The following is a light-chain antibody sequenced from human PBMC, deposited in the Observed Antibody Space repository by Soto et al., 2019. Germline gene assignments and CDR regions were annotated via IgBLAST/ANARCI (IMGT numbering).Light chain of an antibody. CDR1: KLGDKY. J-gene: IGLJ1*01. CDR2: QDS. CDR3: QAWDSSTEV. V-gene: IGLV3-1*01. Sequence: SSELTQPPSVSVSPGQTASITCSGDKLGDKYACWYQQKPGQSPVLVIYQDSKRPSGIPERFSGSNSGNTATLTISGTQAMDEADYHCQAWDSSTEVFGTGTKLTVL.